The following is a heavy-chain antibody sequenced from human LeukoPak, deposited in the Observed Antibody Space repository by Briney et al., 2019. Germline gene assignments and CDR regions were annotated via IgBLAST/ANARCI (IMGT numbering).Heavy chain of an antibody. J-gene: IGHJ4*02. CDR2: INPNSGGT. V-gene: IGHV1-2*02. CDR3: ARDRLSPPGKYIYGYGALDY. CDR1: GYTFTGYY. D-gene: IGHD5-18*01. Sequence: GASVKVSRKASGYTFTGYYMHWVRQAPGQGLEWMGWINPNSGGTKYAQKFQGRVTMTRDTSISTAYMELSGLRSADTAVYYCARDRLSPPGKYIYGYGALDYWGQGILVTVSS.